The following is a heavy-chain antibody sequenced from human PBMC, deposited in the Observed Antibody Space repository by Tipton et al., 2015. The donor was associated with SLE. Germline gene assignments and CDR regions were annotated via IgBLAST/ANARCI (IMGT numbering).Heavy chain of an antibody. V-gene: IGHV3-11*05. J-gene: IGHJ4*02. D-gene: IGHD4-11*01. CDR1: GFTFSSYY. Sequence: SLRLSCAASGFTFSSYYMSWIRQAPGKGLEWVSYISSSSSYTNYADSVKGRFTISRDNAKNSLYLQMNSLRAEDTAVYYCARVTIWYYFDYWGQGTLVTVSS. CDR2: ISSSSSYT. CDR3: ARVTIWYYFDY.